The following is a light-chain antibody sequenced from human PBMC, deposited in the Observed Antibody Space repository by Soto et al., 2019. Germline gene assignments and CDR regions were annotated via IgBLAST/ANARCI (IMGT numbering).Light chain of an antibody. J-gene: IGKJ1*01. Sequence: DIQMTQSPSSLSASVGDRVTITCRASQTISNYLNWYLQKPGKAPKLLIYAASSLQSGVPLRFSGSGYGTDFSLTISSLQPEDFATYDCQQSYSAPRTFGQGTKVEVK. CDR2: AAS. V-gene: IGKV1-39*01. CDR3: QQSYSAPRT. CDR1: QTISNY.